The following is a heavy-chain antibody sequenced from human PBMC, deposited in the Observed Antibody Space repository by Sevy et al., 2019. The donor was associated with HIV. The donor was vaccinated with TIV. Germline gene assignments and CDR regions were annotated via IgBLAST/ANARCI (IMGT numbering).Heavy chain of an antibody. J-gene: IGHJ6*02. D-gene: IGHD3-3*01. CDR2: INPNRGGT. Sequence: ASVKVSCKAYGYTFSDYYMHWVRQAPGQGLEWMGWINPNRGGTNYAHKFQGRVTMTRDTSISTAYMELSSLRCDDTAIYYCARGMSAYLLANGMDVWGQGTTVTVSS. CDR3: ARGMSAYLLANGMDV. CDR1: GYTFSDYY. V-gene: IGHV1-2*07.